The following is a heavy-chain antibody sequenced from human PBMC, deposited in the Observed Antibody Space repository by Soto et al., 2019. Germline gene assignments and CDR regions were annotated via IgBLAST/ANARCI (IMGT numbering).Heavy chain of an antibody. CDR3: ATKVRVTNYLYYGMDV. CDR1: GFTFNTSG. J-gene: IGHJ6*02. V-gene: IGHV3-30*03. CDR2: IAFDGSQE. Sequence: QVQLEESGGGVVQPGRALRLSCAASGFTFNTSGMHWVRQAPGKGLEWVAVIAFDGSQEFYGDSVRGRFTISRDNSKNTLFLQMKRLTPEDTAVYYCATKVRVTNYLYYGMDVWGQGTTVTVSS. D-gene: IGHD2-21*02.